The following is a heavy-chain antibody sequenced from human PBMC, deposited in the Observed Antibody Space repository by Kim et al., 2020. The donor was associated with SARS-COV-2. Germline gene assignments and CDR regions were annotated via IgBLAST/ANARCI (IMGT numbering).Heavy chain of an antibody. CDR3: AKDYDFLPDYYSPGERNWFDP. J-gene: IGHJ5*02. Sequence: ASVKVSCKASGYTFTDYYINWVRQAPGQGLEWMGRIHPNSGGTKYAQKFQGRVTMTRDTSISTAYMELLRLTSDDTAVYYCAKDYDFLPDYYSPGERNWFDPWGHGTLVTVSS. CDR1: GYTFTDYY. D-gene: IGHD3-9*01. V-gene: IGHV1-2*06. CDR2: IHPNSGGT.